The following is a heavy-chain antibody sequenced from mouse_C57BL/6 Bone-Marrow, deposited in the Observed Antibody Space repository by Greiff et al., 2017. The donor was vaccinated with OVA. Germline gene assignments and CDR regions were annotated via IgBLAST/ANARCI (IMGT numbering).Heavy chain of an antibody. CDR1: GFNIKDYY. V-gene: IGHV14-1*01. D-gene: IGHD1-1*01. CDR2: IDPEDGDT. CDR3: TRYYGSSGGFDY. Sequence: EVQLQQSGAELVRPGASVKLSCTASGFNIKDYYMHWVKQRPEQGLEWIGRIDPEDGDTEYAPKFQGKATMTADTSSNTAYLQLSSLTSEDTAVYYCTRYYGSSGGFDYWGQGTTLTVSS. J-gene: IGHJ2*01.